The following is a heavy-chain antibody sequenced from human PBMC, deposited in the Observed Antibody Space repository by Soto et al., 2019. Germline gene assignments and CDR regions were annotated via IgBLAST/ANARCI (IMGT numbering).Heavy chain of an antibody. J-gene: IGHJ4*02. V-gene: IGHV3-48*01. D-gene: IGHD3-9*01. Sequence: EVQLVESGGGLVQPGGSLRLSCAASGFTFSSYSMNWVRQAPGKGLEWVSYISSSSSTIYYADSVKGRFTISRDNAKNPLYLQMNSLRAEDTAVYYCARERYFDWIPLDYWGQGTLVTVSS. CDR3: ARERYFDWIPLDY. CDR1: GFTFSSYS. CDR2: ISSSSSTI.